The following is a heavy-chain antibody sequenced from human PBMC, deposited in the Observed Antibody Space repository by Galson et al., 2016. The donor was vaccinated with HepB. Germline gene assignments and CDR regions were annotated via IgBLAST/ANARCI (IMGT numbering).Heavy chain of an antibody. D-gene: IGHD2-2*01. Sequence: KASGGTFSTYAISWVRQAPGQGLEWMGGINPIFGTANYAQKFQGRVTITADKSTSTAYMELSSLRSEDTAVYSCARVVVPAARWYYYYGMDVWGQGTTVTVSS. CDR3: ARVVVPAARWYYYYGMDV. V-gene: IGHV1-69*06. J-gene: IGHJ6*02. CDR1: GGTFSTYA. CDR2: INPIFGTA.